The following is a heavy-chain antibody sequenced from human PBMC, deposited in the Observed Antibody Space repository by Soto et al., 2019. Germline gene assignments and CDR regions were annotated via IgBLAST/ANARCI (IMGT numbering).Heavy chain of an antibody. D-gene: IGHD6-13*01. Sequence: GGPLRLSCAASGFTFSSYSMNWVRQAPGKGLEWVSSISSSSSYIYYADSVKGRFTISRDNAKNSLYLQMNSLRAEDTAVYYCARSGIAAAGNWFDPWGQGTLVTAPQ. CDR2: ISSSSSYI. V-gene: IGHV3-21*01. CDR1: GFTFSSYS. J-gene: IGHJ5*02. CDR3: ARSGIAAAGNWFDP.